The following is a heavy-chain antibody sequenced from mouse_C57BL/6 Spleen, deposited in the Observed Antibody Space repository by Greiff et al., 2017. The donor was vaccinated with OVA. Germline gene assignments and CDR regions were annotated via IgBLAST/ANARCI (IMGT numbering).Heavy chain of an antibody. D-gene: IGHD1-1*01. CDR1: GYTFTSYW. CDR2: IDPSDSYT. J-gene: IGHJ4*01. Sequence: VQLQQPGAELVMPGASVKLSCKASGYTFTSYWMHWVKQRPGQGLEWIGEIDPSDSYTNYNQKFKGKSTLTVDKSSSTAYMQLSSLTSEDSAVYYCARRGITVVEGYYYAMDYWGQGTSVTVSS. V-gene: IGHV1-69*01. CDR3: ARRGITVVEGYYYAMDY.